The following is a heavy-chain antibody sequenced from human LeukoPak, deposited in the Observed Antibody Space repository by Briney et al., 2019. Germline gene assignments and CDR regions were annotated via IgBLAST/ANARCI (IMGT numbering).Heavy chain of an antibody. CDR3: AREVAAGGIYYFDY. Sequence: ASAKVSCKASGCAFTSYGISWVRQAPGQGLEWMGWISAYNGNTNYAQKLQGRVTMTTDTSTSTAYMELRSLRSDDTAVYYCAREVAAGGIYYFDYWGQGTLVTVSS. J-gene: IGHJ4*02. V-gene: IGHV1-18*01. D-gene: IGHD6-13*01. CDR1: GCAFTSYG. CDR2: ISAYNGNT.